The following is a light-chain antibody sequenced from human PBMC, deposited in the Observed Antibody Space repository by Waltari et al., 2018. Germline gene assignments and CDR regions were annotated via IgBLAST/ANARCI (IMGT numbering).Light chain of an antibody. CDR3: QQYYSVPLT. V-gene: IGKV4-1*01. CDR1: QTISYSSNNKNY. CDR2: WAS. J-gene: IGKJ1*01. Sequence: DIVMTQSPDSLAVSLGERATINCKSSQTISYSSNNKNYLAWYQKKPGQPPRLLISWASYRESGVPDRFSGSGSGTDFTLTISSLQVDDVAIYYCQQYYSVPLTFGQGTKVGIK.